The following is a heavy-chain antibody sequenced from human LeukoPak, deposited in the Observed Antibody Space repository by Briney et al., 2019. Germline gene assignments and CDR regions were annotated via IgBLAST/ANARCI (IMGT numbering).Heavy chain of an antibody. D-gene: IGHD6-19*01. CDR1: GGSISSSSYY. V-gene: IGHV4-39*07. Sequence: SETLSLTCTVSGGSISSSSYYWGWIRQPPGKGLEWIGSIYYSGSTYYNPSLKSRVTISVDTSKNQFSLKLSSVTAADTAVYYCARALGSGGAFDIWGQGTMVTVSS. J-gene: IGHJ3*02. CDR3: ARALGSGGAFDI. CDR2: IYYSGST.